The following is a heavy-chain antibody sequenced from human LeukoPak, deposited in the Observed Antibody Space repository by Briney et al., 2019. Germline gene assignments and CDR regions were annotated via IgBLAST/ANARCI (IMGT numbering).Heavy chain of an antibody. CDR2: INGKSGDT. CDR1: GYTLTGNS. V-gene: IGHV1-2*02. CDR3: ARKVVGATHPLDY. Sequence: ASVKVSCKASGYTLTGNSMHWVRQAPGQGLEWMGWINGKSGDTKYAKKFQGRVTMTRDSSTSTVYMELSSPKSDDTALYYCARKVVGATHPLDYWGQGTLVTVSS. J-gene: IGHJ4*02. D-gene: IGHD1-26*01.